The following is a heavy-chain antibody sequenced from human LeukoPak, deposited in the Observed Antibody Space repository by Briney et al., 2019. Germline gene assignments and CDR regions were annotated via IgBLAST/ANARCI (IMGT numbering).Heavy chain of an antibody. CDR2: ISSSGSTI. V-gene: IGHV3-11*04. Sequence: PGGSLRLSXAASGFTFSDYYMSWIRQAPGKGLEWVSYISSSGSTIYYADSVKGRFTISRDNAKNSLYLQMNSLRAEDTAVYYCARARSVVPAALPDYYYYYMDVWGKGTTVTVSS. CDR1: GFTFSDYY. D-gene: IGHD2-2*01. CDR3: ARARSVVPAALPDYYYYYMDV. J-gene: IGHJ6*03.